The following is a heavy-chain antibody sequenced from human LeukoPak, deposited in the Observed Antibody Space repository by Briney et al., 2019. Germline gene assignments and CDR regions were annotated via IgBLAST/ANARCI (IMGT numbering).Heavy chain of an antibody. J-gene: IGHJ6*03. Sequence: PSETLSLTCIVSGGAISSGSYYWGWIRQPPGQGLEWIGSMYYTGSTYNSPSLKSRVTISVDTSKNQFSLKLSSVTAADTAVYYCATLAIGWFYYYYYMDVWGKGTTVTVSS. CDR1: GGAISSGSYY. CDR3: ATLAIGWFYYYYYMDV. D-gene: IGHD2-15*01. CDR2: MYYTGST. V-gene: IGHV4-39*07.